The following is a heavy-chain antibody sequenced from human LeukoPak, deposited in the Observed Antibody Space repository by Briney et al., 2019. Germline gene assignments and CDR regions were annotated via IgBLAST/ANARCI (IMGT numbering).Heavy chain of an antibody. CDR3: ARERTIPYYYDSSGVFDY. D-gene: IGHD3-22*01. V-gene: IGHV1-18*01. Sequence: GASVKVPCKASGYTFTSYGISWVRQAPGQGLEWMGWISAYNGNTNYAQKLQGRVTMTTDTSTSTAYMELRSLRSDDTAVYYCARERTIPYYYDSSGVFDYWGQGTLVTVSS. CDR2: ISAYNGNT. J-gene: IGHJ4*02. CDR1: GYTFTSYG.